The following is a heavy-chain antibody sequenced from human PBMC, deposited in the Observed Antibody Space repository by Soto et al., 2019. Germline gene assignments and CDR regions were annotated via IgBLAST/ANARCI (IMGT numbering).Heavy chain of an antibody. V-gene: IGHV4-30-4*01. Sequence: PSETLSLTCTVSGGSISSGDYYWSCIRQPPGKGLEWIGYIYYSGSTYYNPSLKSRVTISVDTSKNQFSLKLSSVTAADTAVYYCARGSILGTVGGNWFDPWGQGTLVTVSS. CDR1: GGSISSGDYY. CDR3: ARGSILGTVGGNWFDP. D-gene: IGHD4-17*01. J-gene: IGHJ5*02. CDR2: IYYSGST.